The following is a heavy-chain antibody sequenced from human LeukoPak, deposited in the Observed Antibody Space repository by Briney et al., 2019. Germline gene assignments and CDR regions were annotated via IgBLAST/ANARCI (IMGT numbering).Heavy chain of an antibody. D-gene: IGHD4-17*01. Sequence: PSETLSLTCTVSGGSISSSSYYWGWIRQPPGKGLEWIGSIYYSGSTYYNPSLKSRVTISVDTSKNQFSLKLSSVTAADTAVYYCARGHFETVTTRDVYYNYYMDVWGKGTTVTIS. V-gene: IGHV4-39*07. CDR3: ARGHFETVTTRDVYYNYYMDV. J-gene: IGHJ6*03. CDR2: IYYSGST. CDR1: GGSISSSSYY.